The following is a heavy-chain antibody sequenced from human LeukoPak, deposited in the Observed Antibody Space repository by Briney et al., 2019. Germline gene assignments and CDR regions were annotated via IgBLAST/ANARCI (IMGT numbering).Heavy chain of an antibody. D-gene: IGHD3-10*01. Sequence: ASVKVSCKASGYTFTGYYMHWVRQAPGQGLEWMGWINPNSGGTNYAQKFQGRVTMTRDTSISTAYMELSSLRSEDTAVYYCARDRWFGELDYDNWFDPWGQGTLVTVSS. CDR3: ARDRWFGELDYDNWFDP. J-gene: IGHJ5*02. V-gene: IGHV1-2*02. CDR2: INPNSGGT. CDR1: GYTFTGYY.